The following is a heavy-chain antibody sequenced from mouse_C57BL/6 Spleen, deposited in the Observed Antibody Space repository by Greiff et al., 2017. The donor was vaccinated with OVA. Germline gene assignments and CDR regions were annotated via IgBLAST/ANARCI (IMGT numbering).Heavy chain of an antibody. CDR2: ISSGSSTI. CDR3: ARENYYGSSYRGFDY. D-gene: IGHD1-1*01. V-gene: IGHV5-17*01. Sequence: EVKLVESGGGLVKPGGSLKLSCAASGFTFSDYGMHWVRQAPEKGLEWVAYISSGSSTIYYADTVKGRFTISRDNAKNTLFLQMTSLRSEDTAMYYCARENYYGSSYRGFDYWGQGTTLTVSS. CDR1: GFTFSDYG. J-gene: IGHJ2*01.